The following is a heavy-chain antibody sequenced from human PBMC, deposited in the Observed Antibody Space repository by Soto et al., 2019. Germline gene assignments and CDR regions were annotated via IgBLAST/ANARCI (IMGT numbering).Heavy chain of an antibody. CDR1: GFTFSSYG. D-gene: IGHD3-16*02. CDR3: ARDVSTTRYVPNWFDP. Sequence: QVQLVESGGGVVQPGRSLRVSCAASGFTFSSYGMHWVRQAPGKGLEWVAVIWYDGSDKYYADSVKGRLTISRDNSKNTLYLHMNSLRVEDTAVYYCARDVSTTRYVPNWFDPWGQGTLVTVSS. V-gene: IGHV3-33*01. J-gene: IGHJ5*02. CDR2: IWYDGSDK.